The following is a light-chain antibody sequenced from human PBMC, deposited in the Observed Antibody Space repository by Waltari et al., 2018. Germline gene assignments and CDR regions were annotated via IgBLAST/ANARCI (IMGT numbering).Light chain of an antibody. CDR3: VLYVGSGIRV. CDR2: NTN. Sequence: QTVVTQEPSFSVSPGGTVTLTCGLTPGSVSSNYYPSWYQQTPGQAPRTLIYNTNTRSSGVPDRFSGSILGNKAALTITGAQADDECDYYCVLYVGSGIRVFGGGTKLTVL. V-gene: IGLV8-61*01. CDR1: PGSVSSNYY. J-gene: IGLJ2*01.